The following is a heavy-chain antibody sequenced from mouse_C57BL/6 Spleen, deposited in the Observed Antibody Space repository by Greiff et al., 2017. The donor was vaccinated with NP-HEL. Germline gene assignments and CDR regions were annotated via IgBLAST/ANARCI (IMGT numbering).Heavy chain of an antibody. Sequence: VQLQQSGAELVRPGASVKLSCKASGYTFTDYCINWVKQRPGQGLEWIARIYPGSGYTYYNEKFKGKATLTAEKSSSTAYMQLSSLTSEDSAVYVCSRYSSSLYWYLDVWGTGTTVTVSS. CDR2: IYPGSGYT. CDR1: GYTFTDYC. D-gene: IGHD1-1*01. V-gene: IGHV1-76*01. CDR3: SRYSSSLYWYLDV. J-gene: IGHJ1*03.